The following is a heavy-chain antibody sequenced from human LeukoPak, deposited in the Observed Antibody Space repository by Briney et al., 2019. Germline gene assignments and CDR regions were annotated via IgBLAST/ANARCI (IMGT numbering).Heavy chain of an antibody. D-gene: IGHD5-18*01. Sequence: ASVKVSCKASGYTFTSYGISWVRQAPGQGLEWMGWISAYNGNTNYAQKLQGRVTMTTDTSTSTAYMELRSLRSDDTAVYYCARDWIDGYSYGRYYYGMGVWGQGTTVTVSS. V-gene: IGHV1-18*01. J-gene: IGHJ6*02. CDR1: GYTFTSYG. CDR2: ISAYNGNT. CDR3: ARDWIDGYSYGRYYYGMGV.